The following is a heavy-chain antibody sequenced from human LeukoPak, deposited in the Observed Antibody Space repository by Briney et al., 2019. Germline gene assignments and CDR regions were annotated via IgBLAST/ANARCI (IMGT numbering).Heavy chain of an antibody. CDR3: ARHKRYYYDSSGYSLAY. CDR2: IYYSGST. J-gene: IGHJ4*02. V-gene: IGHV4-30-4*08. CDR1: GGSISNGDYY. D-gene: IGHD3-22*01. Sequence: SETLSLTCTVSGGSISNGDYYWTWIRQHPGKGLEWIGYIYYSGSTYYNPSLKSRVTISVDTSKNQFSLKLSSVTAADTAVYYCARHKRYYYDSSGYSLAYWGQGTLVTVSS.